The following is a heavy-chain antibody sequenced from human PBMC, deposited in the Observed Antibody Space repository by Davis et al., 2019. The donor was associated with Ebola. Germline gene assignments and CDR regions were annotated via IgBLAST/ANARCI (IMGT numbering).Heavy chain of an antibody. CDR3: ARGAYYYDSSGYYYYGMDV. CDR1: GYTFTSYG. CDR2: ISAYNGNT. D-gene: IGHD3-22*01. V-gene: IGHV1-18*01. Sequence: AASVKVSCKASGYTFTSYGISWVRQAPGQGLEWMGWISAYNGNTNYAQKLQGRVTMTTDTSTSTAYMELSSLRSEDTAVYYCARGAYYYDSSGYYYYGMDVWGQGTTVTVSS. J-gene: IGHJ6*02.